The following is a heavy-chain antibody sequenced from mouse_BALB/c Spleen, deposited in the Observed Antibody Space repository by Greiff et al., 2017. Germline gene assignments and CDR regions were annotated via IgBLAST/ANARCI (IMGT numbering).Heavy chain of an antibody. CDR1: GFTFSSYA. CDR2: ISSGGST. Sequence: DVQLVESGGGLVKPGGSLKLSCAASGFTFSSYAMSWVRQTPEKRLEWVASISSGGSTYYPDSVKGRFTISRDNARNILYLQMSSLRSEDTAMYYCARGITTAAYWGQGTLVTVSA. CDR3: ARGITTAAY. V-gene: IGHV5-6-5*01. J-gene: IGHJ3*01. D-gene: IGHD1-2*01.